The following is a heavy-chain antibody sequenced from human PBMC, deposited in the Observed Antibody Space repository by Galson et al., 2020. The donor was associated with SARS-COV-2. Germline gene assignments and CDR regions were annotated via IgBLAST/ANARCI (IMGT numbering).Heavy chain of an antibody. D-gene: IGHD2-2*01. CDR1: GFTFRSYG. V-gene: IGHV3-33*03. CDR3: GKNRDYSDGSSRGYMDV. CDR2: IWYDGSKK. Sequence: GGSLRLSCAASGFTFRSYGMHWVRQAPGKGLEWVTLIWYDGSKKFYADSVEGRFSISRDNSKNTLYLQMNNLRAEDTAVYYCGKNRDYSDGSSRGYMDVWGKGTTVTVS. J-gene: IGHJ6*03.